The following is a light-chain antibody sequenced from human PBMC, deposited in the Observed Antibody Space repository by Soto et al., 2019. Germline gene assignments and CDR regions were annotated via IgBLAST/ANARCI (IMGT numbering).Light chain of an antibody. V-gene: IGKV1-39*01. J-gene: IGKJ2*01. CDR3: QQGYSSPYT. CDR2: AAS. Sequence: DVQMTQSPSSLSASVGERVTITCRASQSIGNYLNWYQQKPGKAPNLLIFAASSLPSGVPSRFSGSGSGTDFTLTISSLQPEDFATYYCQQGYSSPYTFGQGTKLEIK. CDR1: QSIGNY.